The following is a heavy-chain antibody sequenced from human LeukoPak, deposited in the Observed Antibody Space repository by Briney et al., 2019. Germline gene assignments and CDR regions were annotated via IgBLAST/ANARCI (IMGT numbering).Heavy chain of an antibody. Sequence: SETLSLTCTVSGGSISSGDYYWSWIRQPPGKGLEWIGYIYYSGSTYYNPSLKSRVTISVDTSKNQFSLKLSSVTAADTAVYYCARIVGYWDYFDYWGQGTLVTASS. CDR2: IYYSGST. D-gene: IGHD2-15*01. CDR1: GGSISSGDYY. V-gene: IGHV4-30-4*08. J-gene: IGHJ4*02. CDR3: ARIVGYWDYFDY.